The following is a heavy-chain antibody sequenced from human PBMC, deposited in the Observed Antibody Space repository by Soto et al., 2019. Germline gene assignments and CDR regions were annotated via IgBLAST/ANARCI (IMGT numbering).Heavy chain of an antibody. CDR3: ASTPKPRVGPATSYCSGGSCYPSALYYYYGMDV. CDR2: INAGNGKT. V-gene: IGHV1-3*01. D-gene: IGHD2-15*01. CDR1: GYTFTTYA. Sequence: GASVKVSCKASGYTFTTYAMHWVRQAPGQRLEWMGWINAGNGKTKYSQKFQGRVTITRDTSATTAYMELSSLRSEDTAVYYCASTPKPRVGPATSYCSGGSCYPSALYYYYGMDVWGQGTTVTVSS. J-gene: IGHJ6*02.